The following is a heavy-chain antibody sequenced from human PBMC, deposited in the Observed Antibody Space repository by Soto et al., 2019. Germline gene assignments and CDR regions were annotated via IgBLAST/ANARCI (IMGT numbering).Heavy chain of an antibody. Sequence: SETLSLTCAVYGGSFSGYYWSWIRQPPGKGLEWIGEINHSGSTNYNPSLKSRVTISVDTSKNQFSLKLSSVTAADTAVYYCAIRGFNCSGGSCYSGWFDPWGQGTLVTVSS. CDR1: GGSFSGYY. V-gene: IGHV4-34*01. CDR2: INHSGST. D-gene: IGHD2-15*01. CDR3: AIRGFNCSGGSCYSGWFDP. J-gene: IGHJ5*02.